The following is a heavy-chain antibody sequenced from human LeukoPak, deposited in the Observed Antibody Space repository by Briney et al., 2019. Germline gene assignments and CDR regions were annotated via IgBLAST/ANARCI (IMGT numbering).Heavy chain of an antibody. J-gene: IGHJ4*02. CDR3: GRVAKYYYGSETYYFFEH. V-gene: IGHV3-21*05. D-gene: IGHD3-10*01. Sequence: PGGSLRLSCAASGFTFSSYSMNWVRQAPGKGLEWVSYISSSSSYIYYADSVKGRFTISRDNAKNSLYLQMNSLRVEDTAVYYCGRVAKYYYGSETYYFFEHWGQGTPVTASS. CDR2: ISSSSSYI. CDR1: GFTFSSYS.